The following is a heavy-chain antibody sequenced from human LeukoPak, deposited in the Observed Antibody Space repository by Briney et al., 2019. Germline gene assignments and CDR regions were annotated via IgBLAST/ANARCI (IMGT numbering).Heavy chain of an antibody. V-gene: IGHV4-39*07. D-gene: IGHD5-18*01. CDR1: GGSISSSSYY. Sequence: SETLSLTCTVSGGSISSSSYYWGWIRQPPGKGLEWIGSIYSGGNTYYNPSLNSRVTISVDTSRNQFSLKLSSVTAADTAVYYCAREMIQLSYWGQGTLVTVSS. J-gene: IGHJ4*02. CDR2: IYSGGNT. CDR3: AREMIQLSY.